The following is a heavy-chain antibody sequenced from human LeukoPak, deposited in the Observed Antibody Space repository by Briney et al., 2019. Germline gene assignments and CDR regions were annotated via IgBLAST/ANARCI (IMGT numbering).Heavy chain of an antibody. J-gene: IGHJ4*02. CDR3: ARVRSSSWYDY. V-gene: IGHV3-53*01. Sequence: PGGSLRLSCAASGFTVSSDSMNWVRQAPGKGLEWVSVIYSGGSTYYADSVKGRFTISRDNSKNTLYLQMNSLRAEDTAVYYCARVRSSSWYDYWGQGTLVTVSS. D-gene: IGHD6-13*01. CDR1: GFTVSSDS. CDR2: IYSGGST.